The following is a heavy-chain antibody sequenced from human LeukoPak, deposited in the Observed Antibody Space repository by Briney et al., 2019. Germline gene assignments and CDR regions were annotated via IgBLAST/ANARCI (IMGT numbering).Heavy chain of an antibody. CDR2: ISGSGGST. J-gene: IGHJ4*02. V-gene: IGHV3-23*01. Sequence: GGSLRLSCAASGFTFDDYAMHWVRQAPGKGLEWVSAISGSGGSTYYADSVKGRFTISRDNVQNSLYLQMNSLRAEDTAVYYCARWVCSSTSCYYFDYWGQGTLVIVSS. CDR3: ARWVCSSTSCYYFDY. D-gene: IGHD2-2*01. CDR1: GFTFDDYA.